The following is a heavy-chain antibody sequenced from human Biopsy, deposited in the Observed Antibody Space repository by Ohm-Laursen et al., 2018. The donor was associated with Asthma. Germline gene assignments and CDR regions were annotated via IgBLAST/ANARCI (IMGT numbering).Heavy chain of an antibody. D-gene: IGHD1-14*01. CDR1: GFSFRDYY. Sequence: SLRLSCSASGFSFRDYYMSWIRQAPGKGLERISYISSGGRTIYCADSVKGRFTISRDNAQNLLYLQMSSLRTEDTAVYYCARDNHDYYYYGMDLWGQGTSVTVSS. CDR3: ARDNHDYYYYGMDL. J-gene: IGHJ6*02. CDR2: ISSGGRTI. V-gene: IGHV3-11*01.